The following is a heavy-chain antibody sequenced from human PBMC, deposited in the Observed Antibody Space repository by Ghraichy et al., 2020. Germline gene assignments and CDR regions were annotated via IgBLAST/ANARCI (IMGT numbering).Heavy chain of an antibody. CDR3: ARERSVRRGYSYGTRGLYYFDY. Sequence: SETLSLTCAVYGGSFSGYYWSWIRQPPGKGLEWIGEINHSGSTNYNPSLKSRVTISVDTSKNQFSLKLSSVTAADTAVYYCARERSVRRGYSYGTRGLYYFDYWGQGTLVTVSS. CDR1: GGSFSGYY. D-gene: IGHD5-18*01. CDR2: INHSGST. J-gene: IGHJ4*02. V-gene: IGHV4-34*01.